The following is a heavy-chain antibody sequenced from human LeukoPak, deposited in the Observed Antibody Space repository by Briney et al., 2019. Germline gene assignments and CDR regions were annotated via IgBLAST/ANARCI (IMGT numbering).Heavy chain of an antibody. CDR2: IYSGGTT. J-gene: IGHJ4*02. V-gene: IGHV3-53*01. Sequence: GGSLRLSCAASGFSVSSIYMSWVRQAPGEGLEWVAVIYSGGTTYYADSVRGRFTISRDNSKNTLYLQMNSLRVEDTALYYCARDMGFGDLMGYWGQGTLVTVSS. CDR3: ARDMGFGDLMGY. CDR1: GFSVSSIY. D-gene: IGHD3-10*01.